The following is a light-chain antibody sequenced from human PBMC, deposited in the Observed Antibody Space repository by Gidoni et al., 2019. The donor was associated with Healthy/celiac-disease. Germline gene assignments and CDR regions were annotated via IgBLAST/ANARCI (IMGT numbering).Light chain of an antibody. CDR1: ALPTQY. CDR3: QSADSSGTYWV. Sequence: SYELTQPHSVPVSPGQTARITCSGDALPTQYAYWYQQKPGQAPVLVIYKDSERPSGIPERFSGSSSGTTVTLTISGVQAEDEADYYCQSADSSGTYWVFGGGTKLTVL. CDR2: KDS. J-gene: IGLJ3*02. V-gene: IGLV3-25*03.